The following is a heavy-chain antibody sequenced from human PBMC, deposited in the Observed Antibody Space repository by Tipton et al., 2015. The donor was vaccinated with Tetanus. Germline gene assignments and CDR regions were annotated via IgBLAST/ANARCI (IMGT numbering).Heavy chain of an antibody. J-gene: IGHJ4*02. D-gene: IGHD6-19*01. CDR3: ARALGSGWYRGLLTPPIYYFDY. CDR2: INHSGST. Sequence: TLSLTCAVYGGSFSGYYWSWIRQPPGKGLEWIGEINHSGSTNYNPSLKSRVTISVDTSKNQFSLKLSSVTAADTAVYYCARALGSGWYRGLLTPPIYYFDYWGQGTLVTVSS. V-gene: IGHV4-34*01. CDR1: GGSFSGYY.